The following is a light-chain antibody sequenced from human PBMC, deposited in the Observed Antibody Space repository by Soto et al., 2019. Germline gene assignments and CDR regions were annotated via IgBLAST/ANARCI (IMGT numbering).Light chain of an antibody. CDR1: SSDVGGYNY. Sequence: QSALTQPPSASGSPGQSVAISCTGTSSDVGGYNYVSGYQQHPGKAPKLLIYDVTKRPSGVPDRFSGSKSGNTASLTVSGLQAEDEADYYCTSYAGSESDVFGSGTKLTVL. CDR2: DVT. CDR3: TSYAGSESDV. V-gene: IGLV2-8*01. J-gene: IGLJ1*01.